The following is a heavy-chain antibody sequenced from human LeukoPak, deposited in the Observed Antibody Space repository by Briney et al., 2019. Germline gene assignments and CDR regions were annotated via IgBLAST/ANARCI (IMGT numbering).Heavy chain of an antibody. V-gene: IGHV3-48*03. J-gene: IGHJ4*02. CDR3: ASDFRGSSWPLSDY. CDR1: GFTFSSYE. CDR2: ISNSGSTR. Sequence: QPGGSLRLSCAASGFTFSSYEMNWVRQAPGQGLEWVSYISNSGSTRYYADSVKGRFTISRDNAKNSLYLQMNSLRAEHTAVYFCASDFRGSSWPLSDYGGRGTLVSV. D-gene: IGHD6-13*01.